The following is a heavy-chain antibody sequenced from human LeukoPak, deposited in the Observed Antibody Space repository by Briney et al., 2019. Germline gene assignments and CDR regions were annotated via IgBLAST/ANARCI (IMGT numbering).Heavy chain of an antibody. V-gene: IGHV3-30-3*01. J-gene: IGHJ4*02. CDR2: ISYDGSNK. Sequence: PGGSLRLSCAASGFTFSSYAMHWVRQAPGKGLEWVAVISYDGSNKYYADSVKGRFTISRDNSKNTLYLQMNSLRAEDTAVYYCARALGGYHDSSAFQDYWGQGTLVTVSS. CDR3: ARALGGYHDSSAFQDY. CDR1: GFTFSSYA. D-gene: IGHD3-22*01.